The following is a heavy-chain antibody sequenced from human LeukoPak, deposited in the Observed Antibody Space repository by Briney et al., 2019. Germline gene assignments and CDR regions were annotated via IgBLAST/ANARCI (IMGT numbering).Heavy chain of an antibody. V-gene: IGHV3-30-3*01. CDR2: ISIDGTNK. Sequence: GGSLRLSCAASGFTFSSYSMHWVRQAPGKGLEWVAVISIDGTNKNYADSVKGRSTISRDNSKNTLLLQMNSLRPEDTALYYCARSYRTGWYYFDYWGQGTLVSVSS. CDR1: GFTFSSYS. D-gene: IGHD6-19*01. CDR3: ARSYRTGWYYFDY. J-gene: IGHJ4*02.